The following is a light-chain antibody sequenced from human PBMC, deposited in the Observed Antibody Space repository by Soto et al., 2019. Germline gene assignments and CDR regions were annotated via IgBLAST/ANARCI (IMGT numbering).Light chain of an antibody. CDR2: VNTDGSH. J-gene: IGLJ2*01. Sequence: QSVLTQSPSASASLGASVKVTCTLSSGHPNYAIAWHQQQPEKGPRYLMKVNTDGSHTKGDGIPDRFSGSSSGAERYLTSSRLQSDDEADYYCQTWGTGIVVFGGGTKLTVL. V-gene: IGLV4-69*01. CDR3: QTWGTGIVV. CDR1: SGHPNYA.